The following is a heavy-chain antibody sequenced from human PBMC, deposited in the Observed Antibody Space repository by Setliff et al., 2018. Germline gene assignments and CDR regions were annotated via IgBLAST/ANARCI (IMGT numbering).Heavy chain of an antibody. CDR2: ISSSSSYI. Sequence: GGSLRLSCAASGFTFSRYTINWVRQAPGKGLEWVSSISSSSSYIYYTDSVKVRFAISRDNAKNSLYLQMNSLRAEDTAVYYCARVASAPYGSGRATSRGEFDYWGQGTLVTVSS. J-gene: IGHJ4*02. CDR1: GFTFSRYT. V-gene: IGHV3-21*01. CDR3: ARVASAPYGSGRATSRGEFDY. D-gene: IGHD3-10*01.